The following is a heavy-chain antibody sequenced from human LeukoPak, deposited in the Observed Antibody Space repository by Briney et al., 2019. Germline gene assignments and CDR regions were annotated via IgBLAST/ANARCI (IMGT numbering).Heavy chain of an antibody. J-gene: IGHJ3*02. CDR2: ISAYNGNT. D-gene: IGHD2-2*01. Sequence: ASVKVSCKASGYTFTSYGISWVRQAPGQGLEWMGWISAYNGNTNYAQKLQGRVTMTTDTSTSTAYMELRSLRSDDTAVYYCARDIVVVPAFRPRDAFDIWGQGTMVTVSS. CDR1: GYTFTSYG. V-gene: IGHV1-18*01. CDR3: ARDIVVVPAFRPRDAFDI.